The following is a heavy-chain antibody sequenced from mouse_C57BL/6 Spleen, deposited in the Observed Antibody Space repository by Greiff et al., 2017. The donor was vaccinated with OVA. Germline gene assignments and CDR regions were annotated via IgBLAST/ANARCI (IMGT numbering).Heavy chain of an antibody. V-gene: IGHV5-17*01. D-gene: IGHD2-1*01. Sequence: EVMLVESGGGLVKPGGSLKLSCAASGFTFSDYGMHWVRQAPEKGLEWVAYISSGSSTIYYADTVKGRFTISRDNAKNTLFLQMTSLRSEDTAMYYCARPDYGNFYFDYWGQGTTLTVSS. CDR1: GFTFSDYG. J-gene: IGHJ2*01. CDR2: ISSGSSTI. CDR3: ARPDYGNFYFDY.